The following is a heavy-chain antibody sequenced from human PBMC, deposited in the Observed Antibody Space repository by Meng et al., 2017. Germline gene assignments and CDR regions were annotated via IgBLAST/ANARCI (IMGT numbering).Heavy chain of an antibody. D-gene: IGHD2-8*02. J-gene: IGHJ4*02. V-gene: IGHV6-1*01. CDR2: KYYRSKWYN. CDR3: ARGVVYAISYFDY. Sequence: GQPAPAGPRTGKALPTPLTPRAISGDRVSSNSAAWNLIRQSPSRGLEWLGRKYYRSKWYNDYAVSVKSRITINPDTSKNQFSLQLNSVTPEDTAVYYCARGVVYAISYFDYWGQGTLVTVSS. CDR1: GDRVSSNSAA.